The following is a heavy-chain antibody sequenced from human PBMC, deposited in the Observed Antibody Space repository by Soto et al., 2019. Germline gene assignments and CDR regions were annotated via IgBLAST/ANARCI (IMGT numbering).Heavy chain of an antibody. J-gene: IGHJ4*02. CDR1: GGSISSGAYY. CDR2: IYYSGST. CDR3: ATTDATVTPYYFDY. Sequence: QVQLQESGPGLVKPSQTLSLTCTVSGGSISSGAYYWSWIRQHPGKGLEWIGYIYYSGSTYYNPSLKSPVTISVDTSDSLFSLKLSSVTAADTAVYYCATTDATVTPYYFDYWGQGTPVTVSS. V-gene: IGHV4-31*01. D-gene: IGHD4-17*01.